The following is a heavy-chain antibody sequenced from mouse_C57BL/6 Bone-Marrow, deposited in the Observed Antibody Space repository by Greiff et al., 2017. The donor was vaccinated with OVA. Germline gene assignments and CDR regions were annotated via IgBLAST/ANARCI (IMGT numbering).Heavy chain of an antibody. D-gene: IGHD2-1*01. Sequence: QVQLKESGAELARPGASVKMSCKASGYTFTSYTMHWVKQRPGQGLEWIGYLTPSSGYTKYNQKFKDKATLTADKSSSTAYMQLSSLTSEDSAVYYCAREDGNWFAYWGQGTLVTVSA. J-gene: IGHJ3*01. CDR2: LTPSSGYT. CDR1: GYTFTSYT. V-gene: IGHV1-4*01. CDR3: AREDGNWFAY.